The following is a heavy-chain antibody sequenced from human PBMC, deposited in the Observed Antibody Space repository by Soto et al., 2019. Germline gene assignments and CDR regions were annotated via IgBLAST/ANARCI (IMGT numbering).Heavy chain of an antibody. Sequence: GGSLRLSCAASGFTFSSYSMNWVRQAPGKGLEWVSYISSSSSTIYYADSVKGRFTISRDNAKNSLYLQMNSLRAEDTAVYYCARVQDYPRMFYYYYYMDVWGKGTTVTVSS. D-gene: IGHD4-17*01. CDR2: ISSSSSTI. J-gene: IGHJ6*03. CDR1: GFTFSSYS. V-gene: IGHV3-48*01. CDR3: ARVQDYPRMFYYYYYMDV.